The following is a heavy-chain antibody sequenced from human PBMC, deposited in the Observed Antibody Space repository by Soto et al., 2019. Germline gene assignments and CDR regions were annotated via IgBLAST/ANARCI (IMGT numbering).Heavy chain of an antibody. CDR3: ARHSPTTVTTRGRPDAFDI. J-gene: IGHJ3*02. CDR2: IYYSGST. D-gene: IGHD4-17*01. Sequence: QLQLQESGPGLVKPSETLSLTCTVSGGSISSSSYYWGWIRQPPGKGLEWIGSIYYSGSTYYNPSLKSRVTISVDTSKNQFSLKLSSVTAADTAVYYCARHSPTTVTTRGRPDAFDIWGQGTMVTVSS. CDR1: GGSISSSSYY. V-gene: IGHV4-39*01.